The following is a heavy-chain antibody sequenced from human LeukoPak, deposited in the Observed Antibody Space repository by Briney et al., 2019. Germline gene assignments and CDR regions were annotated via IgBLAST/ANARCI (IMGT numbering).Heavy chain of an antibody. CDR3: ARERRKVEGTKDY. CDR1: GFTFSSYW. J-gene: IGHJ4*02. Sequence: PGGSLRLSCAASGFTFSSYWMSWVRQAPGKGLEWVANIKQDGSEKYYVDSVKGRFTISRDNAKNLVYLQVNSLRAEDTAVYYCARERRKVEGTKDYWGQGTLVTVSS. V-gene: IGHV3-7*01. CDR2: IKQDGSEK. D-gene: IGHD1-1*01.